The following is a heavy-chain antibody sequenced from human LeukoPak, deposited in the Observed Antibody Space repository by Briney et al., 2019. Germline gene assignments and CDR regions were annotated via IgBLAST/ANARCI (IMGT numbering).Heavy chain of an antibody. CDR2: ISYDGSNK. CDR3: AKDYRKHYYGSGSLDV. CDR1: GFTFSSCG. V-gene: IGHV3-30*18. D-gene: IGHD3-10*01. Sequence: GGSLRLSCAASGFTFSSCGMHWVRQAPGKGLEWVAVISYDGSNKYYADSVKGRFTISRDNSKNTLYLQMNSLRAEDTAVYYCAKDYRKHYYGSGSLDVWGKGTTVTVSS. J-gene: IGHJ6*04.